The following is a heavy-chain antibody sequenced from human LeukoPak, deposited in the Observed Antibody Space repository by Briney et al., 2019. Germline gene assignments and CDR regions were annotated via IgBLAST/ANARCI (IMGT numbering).Heavy chain of an antibody. D-gene: IGHD3-3*01. J-gene: IGHJ4*02. CDR2: ISGSGGST. V-gene: IGHV3-23*01. CDR1: GFTFSSYA. Sequence: PGGSLRLSCAASGFTFSSYAMSWVRQAPGKGLEWVSAISGSGGSTYYADSVKGRFTISRDNSKNTLCLQMNSLRAEDTAVYYCAKEPVPSTIFGVVTPLYWGQGTLVTVSS. CDR3: AKEPVPSTIFGVVTPLY.